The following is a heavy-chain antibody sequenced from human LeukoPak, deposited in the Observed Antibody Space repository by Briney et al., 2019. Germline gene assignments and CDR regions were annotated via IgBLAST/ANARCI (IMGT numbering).Heavy chain of an antibody. J-gene: IGHJ4*02. CDR2: ISGSGGST. CDR1: GFTFSSYA. V-gene: IGHV3-23*01. Sequence: PGGSLRLSCAASGFTFSSYAMSWVRQAPGKGLEWVSAISGSGGSTYYGDSVKGRFTISRDNSKNTLYLQMNRLRAEDTAVYYCAKGAGNNIVVVTATRIDYWGQGTLVTVS. CDR3: AKGAGNNIVVVTATRIDY. D-gene: IGHD2-15*01.